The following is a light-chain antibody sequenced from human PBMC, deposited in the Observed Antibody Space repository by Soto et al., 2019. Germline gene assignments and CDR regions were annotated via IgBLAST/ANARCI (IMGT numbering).Light chain of an antibody. J-gene: IGKJ4*01. Sequence: EIVMTQSPATLSVSPGERATLSCSASQSVSGNLAWYQHKPCQGPRLLIHGASTRATGIQYRLSGSWSGTEFTLTISSLQSGDFAVYIFQQYNKWPASFGGGTKVDIK. V-gene: IGKV3D-15*01. CDR1: QSVSGN. CDR3: QQYNKWPAS. CDR2: GAS.